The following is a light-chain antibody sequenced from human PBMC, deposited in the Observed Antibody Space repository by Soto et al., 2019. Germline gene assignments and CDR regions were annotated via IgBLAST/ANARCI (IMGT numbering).Light chain of an antibody. J-gene: IGKJ2*01. V-gene: IGKV3-11*01. CDR2: DAS. CDR1: QSVSSY. CDR3: QQRSNWPHT. Sequence: EIVLAHAPATLSFSAGEIATLSFRASQSVSSYLAWYQHKPGQAPRLLIYDASNRATGIPARFSGSGYGTDFTLTISSLEPEDFAVYYCQQRSNWPHTFGPGTKVDIK.